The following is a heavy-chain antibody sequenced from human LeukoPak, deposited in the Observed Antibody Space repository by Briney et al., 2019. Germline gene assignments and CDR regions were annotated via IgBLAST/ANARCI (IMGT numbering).Heavy chain of an antibody. CDR1: GFTFSSYA. D-gene: IGHD3-10*01. CDR3: AKDALLWFREENWFDP. Sequence: PGGSLRLSCAASGFTFSSYAMSWVRQAPGKGLEWVSAISGSGGSTYYADSVKGRFTISRDNSKSTLYLQMNSLRAEDTAVYYCAKDALLWFREENWFDPWGQGTLVTVSS. CDR2: ISGSGGST. V-gene: IGHV3-23*01. J-gene: IGHJ5*02.